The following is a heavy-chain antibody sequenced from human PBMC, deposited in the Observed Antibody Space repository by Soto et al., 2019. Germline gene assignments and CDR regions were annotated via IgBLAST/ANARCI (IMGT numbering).Heavy chain of an antibody. D-gene: IGHD3-22*01. CDR3: AREGAYYYDSSGYYHTRGWFDP. CDR2: IYTSGST. Sequence: PSETLSLTCTVSCGSISSYYWSWIRQPAGKGLEWIGRIYTSGSTNYNPSLKSRVTMSVDTSKNQFSLKLSSVTAADTAVYYCAREGAYYYDSSGYYHTRGWFDPWGQGTLVTVSS. J-gene: IGHJ5*02. V-gene: IGHV4-4*07. CDR1: CGSISSYY.